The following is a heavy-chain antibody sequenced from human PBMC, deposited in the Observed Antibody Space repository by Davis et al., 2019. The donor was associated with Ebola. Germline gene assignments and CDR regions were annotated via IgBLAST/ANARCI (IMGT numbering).Heavy chain of an antibody. J-gene: IGHJ6*02. CDR2: ISAYNGNT. V-gene: IGHV1-18*04. Sequence: ASVKVSCKASGYTFTGYYMHWVRQAPGQGLEWMGWISAYNGNTNYAQKLQGRVTMTTDTSTSTAYMELRSLRSDDTAVYYCARDREYYDFWSGYYSYYYYGMDVWGQGTTVTVSS. CDR1: GYTFTGYY. D-gene: IGHD3-3*01. CDR3: ARDREYYDFWSGYYSYYYYGMDV.